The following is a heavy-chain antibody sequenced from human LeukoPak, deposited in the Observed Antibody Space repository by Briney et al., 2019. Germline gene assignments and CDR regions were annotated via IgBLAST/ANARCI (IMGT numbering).Heavy chain of an antibody. D-gene: IGHD3-10*01. CDR1: GFTFSTDW. J-gene: IGHJ4*02. CDR3: AKDYISRGSGTNFLDH. Sequence: GGSLRLSCAGSGFTFSTDWMHWVRQAPGKGLERVSGINWNNGGIAYADSVKGRFTISRDNAKNCLYLQMNSLRAEDTAFYYCAKDYISRGSGTNFLDHWGQGTLVTVSS. CDR2: INWNNGGI. V-gene: IGHV3-9*01.